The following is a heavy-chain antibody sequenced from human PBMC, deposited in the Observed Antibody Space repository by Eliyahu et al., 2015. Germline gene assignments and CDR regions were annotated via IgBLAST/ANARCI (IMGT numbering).Heavy chain of an antibody. Sequence: QMELVQSGPEVKEPGTSVKVSCKASGFTFPTSAVQWVRQARGQGLEWIGWIVVGSGHTRYAEKFQERVTITRDISTGTAYMELSSLASVDTAVYYCAAVHCGRTTCPQWGYYDYWGQGTLVTVSS. V-gene: IGHV1-58*01. CDR1: GFTFPTSA. CDR2: IVVGSGHT. D-gene: IGHD2-2*01. CDR3: AAVHCGRTTCPQWGYYDY. J-gene: IGHJ4*02.